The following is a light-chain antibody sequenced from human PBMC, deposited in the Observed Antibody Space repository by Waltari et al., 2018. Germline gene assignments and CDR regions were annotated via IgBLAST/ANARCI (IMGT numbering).Light chain of an antibody. CDR2: ENS. J-gene: IGLJ2*01. CDR1: DSCYKG. CDR3: QVWDSRSDHVV. V-gene: IGLV3-21*02. Sequence: SYVLTQPPSVSVAPGQTARITCEGTDSCYKGVHWYHQRPGQAPVPVLHENSDRPSGIPERISGSNSVNMATLSISRVEAGDEADYYCQVWDSRSDHVVFGGGTKLTVL.